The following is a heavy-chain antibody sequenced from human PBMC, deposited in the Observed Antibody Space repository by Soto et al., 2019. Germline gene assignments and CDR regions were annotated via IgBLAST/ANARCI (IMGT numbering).Heavy chain of an antibody. J-gene: IGHJ3*02. Sequence: SETLSHTCTVSGGSISSGGYYLSWIRQHPGKGLEWIGYIYYSGSTYYNPSLKSRVTISVDTSKNQFSLKLSSVTAADTAVYYCARAPLEYYYGSGSYPDAFDIWGQGTMVTVSS. CDR3: ARAPLEYYYGSGSYPDAFDI. CDR1: GGSISSGGYY. CDR2: IYYSGST. V-gene: IGHV4-31*03. D-gene: IGHD3-10*01.